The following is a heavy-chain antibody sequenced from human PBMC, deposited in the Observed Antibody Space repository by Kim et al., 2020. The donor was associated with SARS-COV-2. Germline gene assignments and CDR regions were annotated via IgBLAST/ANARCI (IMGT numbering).Heavy chain of an antibody. J-gene: IGHJ4*02. V-gene: IGHV3-23*01. CDR1: GFTFSTFA. Sequence: GGSLRLSCAASGFTFSTFAMNWVRQAPGKGLEWVSTISGSGGSTYYADSVKGRFTISRDNSENMLWLQMNSLRAEDTAVFYCAKAGGYGSGSYYSDYWGQGTLVTVSS. CDR2: ISGSGGST. D-gene: IGHD3-10*01. CDR3: AKAGGYGSGSYYSDY.